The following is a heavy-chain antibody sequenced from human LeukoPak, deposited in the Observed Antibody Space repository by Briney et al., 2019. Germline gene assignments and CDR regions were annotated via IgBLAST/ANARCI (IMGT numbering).Heavy chain of an antibody. J-gene: IGHJ4*02. CDR1: GGSISTSYYY. Sequence: PSETLSLTCTVAGGSISTSYYYWGWIRQPPGKGLECIGNIHNSESTYYNPSLKSRVTISVDTSKNQFSLKLSSVTAADTAVYYCARQVTFGYAYAYYFDYWGQGSLVTVSS. CDR3: ARQVTFGYAYAYYFDY. V-gene: IGHV4-39*01. CDR2: IHNSEST. D-gene: IGHD5-18*01.